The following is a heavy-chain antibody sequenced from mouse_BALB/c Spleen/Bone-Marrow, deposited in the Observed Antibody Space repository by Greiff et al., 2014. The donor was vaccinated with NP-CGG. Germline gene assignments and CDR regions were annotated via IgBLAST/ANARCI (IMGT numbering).Heavy chain of an antibody. Sequence: DVQLQESGPDLVKPSQSLSLTCTVTGYSITSGYSWHWIRQFPGKKLGWMGYIHYSGSTNYNPSLKSRISITRDTSKNQFFLQLNSVTTEDTATYYCARREGNHAAWFAYWGQGTLVTVSA. CDR2: IHYSGST. V-gene: IGHV3-1*02. CDR3: ARREGNHAAWFAY. D-gene: IGHD2-1*01. CDR1: GYSITSGYS. J-gene: IGHJ3*01.